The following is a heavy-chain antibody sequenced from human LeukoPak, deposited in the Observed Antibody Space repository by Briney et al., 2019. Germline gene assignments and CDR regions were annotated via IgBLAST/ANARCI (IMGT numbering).Heavy chain of an antibody. CDR2: IYPGDSDT. Sequence: PGESLKISCKDTGYSFTSYWIAWVRQMPGKGLEWMGIIYPGDSDTRYSPSFQGQVTFSADKSISTAYLQWSSLKASDTAMYYCARSYYYGSGSYPYYFDYWGQGTLVAVSS. CDR1: GYSFTSYW. J-gene: IGHJ4*02. CDR3: ARSYYYGSGSYPYYFDY. V-gene: IGHV5-51*01. D-gene: IGHD3-10*01.